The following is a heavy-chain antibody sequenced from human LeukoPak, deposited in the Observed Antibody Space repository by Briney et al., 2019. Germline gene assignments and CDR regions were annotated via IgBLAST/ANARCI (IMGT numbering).Heavy chain of an antibody. CDR2: IKSDGTT. J-gene: IGHJ1*01. V-gene: IGHV3-15*01. CDR1: GFTFINAW. Sequence: GGSLRPSCATSGFTFINAWLSWVRQAPGKGLEWVGRIKSDGTTDYAAPVKGRFTISRDVSKATLYLQMNSLKTEDTAIYYCTTVSHFYLGGQGTLVTVSS. CDR3: TTVSHFYL. D-gene: IGHD2/OR15-2a*01.